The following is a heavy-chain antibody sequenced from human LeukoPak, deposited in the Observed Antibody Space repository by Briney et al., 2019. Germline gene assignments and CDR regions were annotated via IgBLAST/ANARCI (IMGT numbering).Heavy chain of an antibody. CDR1: GFTFSSYS. Sequence: GGSLRLSGAASGFTFSSYSMNWVRQAPGKGLEWVSSISSSSSYIYYADSGKGRFTISRDNAKNSLYLQMNSLRAEDTAVYYCARAVLRFLEWPSQDAFDIWGQGTMVTVSS. J-gene: IGHJ3*02. D-gene: IGHD3-3*01. V-gene: IGHV3-21*01. CDR3: ARAVLRFLEWPSQDAFDI. CDR2: ISSSSSYI.